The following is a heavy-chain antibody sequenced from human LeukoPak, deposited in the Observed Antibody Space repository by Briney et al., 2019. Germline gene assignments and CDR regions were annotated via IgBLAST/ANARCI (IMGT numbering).Heavy chain of an antibody. Sequence: GGSLRLSCAASGFTFSSYSMNWVRQAPGKGLEWVSSISSSSSYIYYADSVKGRFTISRDNAKNSLYLQMNSLRAEDTAAYHCARVSMIVVVNDYWGQGTLVTVSS. CDR1: GFTFSSYS. CDR2: ISSSSSYI. V-gene: IGHV3-21*01. D-gene: IGHD3-22*01. J-gene: IGHJ4*02. CDR3: ARVSMIVVVNDY.